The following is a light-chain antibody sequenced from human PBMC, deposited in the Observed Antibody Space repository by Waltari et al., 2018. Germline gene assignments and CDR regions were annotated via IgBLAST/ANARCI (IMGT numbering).Light chain of an antibody. J-gene: IGLJ1*01. CDR1: SSHVGSYNH. CDR2: DVT. Sequence: QSALTQHASVSGSPGQSITISCTGTSSHVGSYNHVSWYQQYPGKVPKLLIYDVTKRPSGVSNRFSGFKSGNTASLTISGLQAEDEADYYCCSYAGSSRGVFGTGTKVTV. CDR3: CSYAGSSRGV. V-gene: IGLV2-23*02.